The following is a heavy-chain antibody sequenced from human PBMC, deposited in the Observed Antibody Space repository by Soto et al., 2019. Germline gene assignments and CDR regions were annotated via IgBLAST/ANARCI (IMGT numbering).Heavy chain of an antibody. Sequence: EVQLVESGGGLVKPGGSLRLSCAASGFTFSSYSMNWVRQAPGKGLEWVSSISSSSSYVYYADSVKGRFTISRDNAKNSLYLQMNSLTAEDTAVYYGARDRHETNALAPYTWVESWGQGTLVTVSS. J-gene: IGHJ5*01. CDR3: ARDRHETNALAPYTWVES. CDR2: ISSSSSYV. CDR1: GFTFSSYS. V-gene: IGHV3-21*01.